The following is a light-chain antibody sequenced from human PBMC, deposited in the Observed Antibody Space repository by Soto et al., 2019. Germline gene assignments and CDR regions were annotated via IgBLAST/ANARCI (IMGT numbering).Light chain of an antibody. CDR1: QSISPW. V-gene: IGKV1-5*03. Sequence: DIQMTQSPSTLSAYVGERVTITCRASQSISPWLAWYQKKPGKAPNLLIYRASNLQTGIPSRFSGRASGTDFTHTIQSLQTDGFPTYYCQQYSCRPYTFGKETKLEI. CDR3: QQYSCRPYT. CDR2: RAS. J-gene: IGKJ2*01.